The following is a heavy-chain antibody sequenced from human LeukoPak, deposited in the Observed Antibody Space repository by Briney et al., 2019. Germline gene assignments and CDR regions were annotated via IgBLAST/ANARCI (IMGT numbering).Heavy chain of an antibody. CDR3: ARHSRLPTNWFDP. CDR2: IYYSGST. V-gene: IGHV4-39*01. CDR1: GGSISSSSYY. D-gene: IGHD3-16*01. J-gene: IGHJ5*02. Sequence: SETLSLTCTVSGGSISSSSYYWGWIRQPPGKGLEWIGSIYYSGSTYYNPSLKSRVTISVDTSKNQFSLKLSSVTAADTAVYYCARHSRLPTNWFDPWGQGTLVTVSS.